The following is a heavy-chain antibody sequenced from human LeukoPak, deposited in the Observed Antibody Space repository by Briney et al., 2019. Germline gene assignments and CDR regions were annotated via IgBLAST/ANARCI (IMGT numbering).Heavy chain of an antibody. J-gene: IGHJ4*02. V-gene: IGHV1-24*01. CDR1: GYTLTELT. Sequence: ASVKVSCKVSGYTLTELTMHWVRQAPGKGLEWMGGFDPEDGETIYPQKFQGRVTMTEDTYTDAAYMEVRSLRSEDTAVYYCAVRRSIVGATTQFDYWGQGTLVTVSS. CDR3: AVRRSIVGATTQFDY. CDR2: FDPEDGET. D-gene: IGHD1-26*01.